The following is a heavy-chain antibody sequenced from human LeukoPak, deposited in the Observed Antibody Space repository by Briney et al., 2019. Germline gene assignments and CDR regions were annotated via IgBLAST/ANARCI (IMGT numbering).Heavy chain of an antibody. CDR1: GGSISSGGYY. V-gene: IGHV4-30-2*01. Sequence: SETLSLTCTVSGGSISSGGYYWSWIRQPPGKGLEWIGYIYHSGSTYYNPSLKSRVTISVDRSKNQFSLKLSSVTAADTAVYYCARTLAAAPDAFDIWGQGTMVTVSS. CDR2: IYHSGST. J-gene: IGHJ3*02. D-gene: IGHD6-13*01. CDR3: ARTLAAAPDAFDI.